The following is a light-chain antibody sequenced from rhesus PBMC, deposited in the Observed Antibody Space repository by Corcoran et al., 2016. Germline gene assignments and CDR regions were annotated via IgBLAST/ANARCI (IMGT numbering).Light chain of an antibody. CDR1: QSVGSY. J-gene: IGKJ1*01. CDR2: GAT. Sequence: ETVVTQSPATLALSPGERATPSCRASQSVGSYLAWYQQKPWQAPGLLISGATSRATGIPDRFSGSGSGTEFTFTISRLVPESVRVYYSQQSSNLWTFGQGTKVEIE. V-gene: IGKV3-24*04. CDR3: QQSSNLWT.